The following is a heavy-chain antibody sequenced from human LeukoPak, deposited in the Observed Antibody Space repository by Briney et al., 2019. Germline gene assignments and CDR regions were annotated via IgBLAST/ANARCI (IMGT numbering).Heavy chain of an antibody. D-gene: IGHD6-19*01. CDR1: GFTFSSYS. J-gene: IGHJ4*02. Sequence: PGGSLRLSCAASGFTFSSYSMNWVRQAPGKGLEWVSYISSSSSTIYYADSVKGRFTISRDNAKNSLYLQMNGLRAEDTAVYYCAYPGVAVAGTYWGQGTLVTVSS. CDR2: ISSSSSTI. CDR3: AYPGVAVAGTY. V-gene: IGHV3-48*01.